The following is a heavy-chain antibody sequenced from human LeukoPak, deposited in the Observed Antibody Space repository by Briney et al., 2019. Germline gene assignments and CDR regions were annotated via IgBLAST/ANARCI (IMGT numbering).Heavy chain of an antibody. V-gene: IGHV4-34*01. CDR1: VVSFSGYY. D-gene: IGHD4-11*01. J-gene: IGHJ4*02. Sequence: SETLSLTCAVYVVSFSGYYWSWLRQPPGKGPEWIEEINHSGSINYNPSLKSRVTISVDTSKTQFSLILGYVTAADTDLYYCARDSSNYALDYWGQGTLVTVSS. CDR3: ARDSSNYALDY. CDR2: INHSGSI.